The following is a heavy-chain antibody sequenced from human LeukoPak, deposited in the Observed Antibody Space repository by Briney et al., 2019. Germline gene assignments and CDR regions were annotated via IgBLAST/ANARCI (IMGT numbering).Heavy chain of an antibody. CDR3: AKGYYDILTGYYSRFDP. V-gene: IGHV4-59*08. D-gene: IGHD3-9*01. J-gene: IGHJ5*02. CDR2: IYYSGST. CDR1: GGSFSSYY. Sequence: SETLSLTCTVSGGSFSSYYWSWIRQPPGKGLEWIGYIYYSGSTNYNPSLKSRVTISVDTSKNQFSLKLNSVTAADTAVYYCAKGYYDILTGYYSRFDPWGQGTLVTVSS.